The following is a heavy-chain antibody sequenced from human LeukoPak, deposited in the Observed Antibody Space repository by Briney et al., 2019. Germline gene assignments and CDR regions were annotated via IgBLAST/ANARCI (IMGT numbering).Heavy chain of an antibody. D-gene: IGHD6-13*01. V-gene: IGHV4-34*01. CDR1: GGSFSGYY. Sequence: SETLSLTCAVYGGSFSGYYWSWIRQPPGKGLEWIGEINHSGSTNYNPSLKSRVTISVDTSKNQFSLKLSSVTAADTAVHYCARECREQQPQNSYYYYYMDVWGKGTTVTVSS. CDR3: ARECREQQPQNSYYYYYMDV. CDR2: INHSGST. J-gene: IGHJ6*03.